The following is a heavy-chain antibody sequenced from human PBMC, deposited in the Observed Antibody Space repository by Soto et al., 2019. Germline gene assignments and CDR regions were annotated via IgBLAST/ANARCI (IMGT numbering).Heavy chain of an antibody. CDR3: ARVSEASDDFWSGYSRGEYFQH. J-gene: IGHJ1*01. CDR2: IYHSGST. CDR1: GGSISSSNW. Sequence: SETLSLTCAVSGGSISSSNWWSWVRQPPGKGLEWIGEIYHSGSTNYNPSLKSRVTISVDKSKNQFSLKLSSVTAADTAVYYCARVSEASDDFWSGYSRGEYFQHWGQGTLVTVSS. V-gene: IGHV4-4*02. D-gene: IGHD3-3*01.